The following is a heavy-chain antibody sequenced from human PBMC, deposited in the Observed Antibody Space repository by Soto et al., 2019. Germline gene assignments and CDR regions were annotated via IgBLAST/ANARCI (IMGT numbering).Heavy chain of an antibody. V-gene: IGHV5-51*01. D-gene: IGHD2-21*01. CDR2: IYPGDSDT. CDR1: GYSFTTYW. Sequence: GESLKISCKGSGYSFTTYWIGWVRQMPGKGLEWMGIIYPGDSDTRYSLSFQGQVTISADKSISTAYLQWSSLKASDTAMYYCARRVGEPTVLDYWYLDLCGRGPLVTVYS. CDR3: ARRVGEPTVLDYWYLDL. J-gene: IGHJ2*01.